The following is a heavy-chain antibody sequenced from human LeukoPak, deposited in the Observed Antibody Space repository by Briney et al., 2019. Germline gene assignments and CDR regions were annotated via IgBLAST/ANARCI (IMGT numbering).Heavy chain of an antibody. CDR3: AKGRPYYDSSSSYFDY. CDR2: PSASGGLT. D-gene: IGHD3-22*01. CDR1: GFTFSSYA. V-gene: IGHV3-23*01. Sequence: PGGSLRLSCAASGFTFSSYAMSWVRQAPGKGLEWVSGPSASGGLTYYADSVKGRLTISRDNSKNTLYLQMNSLRAEDTAVYYCAKGRPYYDSSSSYFDYWGQGTLVTVSS. J-gene: IGHJ4*02.